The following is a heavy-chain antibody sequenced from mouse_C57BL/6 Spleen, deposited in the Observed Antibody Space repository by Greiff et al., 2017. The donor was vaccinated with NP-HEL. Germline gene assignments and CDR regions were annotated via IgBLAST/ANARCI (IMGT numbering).Heavy chain of an antibody. J-gene: IGHJ1*03. CDR2: ISYDGSN. Sequence: ESGPGLVKPSQSLSLTCSVTGYSITSGYYWNWIRQFPGNKLEWMGYISYDGSNNYNPSLKNRISITRDTSKNQFFLKLNSVTTEDTATYYCARDPVYYYGSSWYFDVWGTGTTVTVSS. CDR3: ARDPVYYYGSSWYFDV. CDR1: GYSITSGYY. D-gene: IGHD1-1*01. V-gene: IGHV3-6*01.